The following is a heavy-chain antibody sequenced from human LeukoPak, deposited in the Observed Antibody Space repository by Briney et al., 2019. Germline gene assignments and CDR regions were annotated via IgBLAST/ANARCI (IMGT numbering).Heavy chain of an antibody. CDR2: ISTSGST. CDR1: GASLSGYY. D-gene: IGHD2-2*01. J-gene: IGHJ6*03. V-gene: IGHV4-4*07. Sequence: SETLSLTCTVSGASLSGYYWTWIRQPAGKGLEWIGRISTSGSTNYNPSLKSRVTMSLDTSNNQLSLKLSSVTAADTAVYYCARGVPDYYYMDVWGKGTTVTISS. CDR3: ARGVPDYYYMDV.